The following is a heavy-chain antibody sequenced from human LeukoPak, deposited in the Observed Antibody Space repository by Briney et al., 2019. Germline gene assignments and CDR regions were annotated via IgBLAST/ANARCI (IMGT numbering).Heavy chain of an antibody. J-gene: IGHJ4*02. CDR3: ARDPWYYYDSSGYCFDY. CDR1: GFMFRSYA. D-gene: IGHD3-22*01. CDR2: ISSSSSYI. Sequence: GGSLRLSCAASGFMFRSYAMSWVRQAPGKGLEWVSSISSSSSYIYYADSVKGRFTISRDNSKNTLYLQMNSLRAEDTAVYYCARDPWYYYDSSGYCFDYWGQGTLVTVSS. V-gene: IGHV3-21*01.